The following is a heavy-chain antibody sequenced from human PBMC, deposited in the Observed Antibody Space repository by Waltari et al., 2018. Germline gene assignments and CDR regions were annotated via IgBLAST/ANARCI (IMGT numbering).Heavy chain of an antibody. CDR3: AREVNSGSYYRWFDP. J-gene: IGHJ5*02. CDR1: GGSISSHY. Sequence: QVQLQESGPGLVKPSETLSLTCTVSGGSISSHYWSWIRQPPGKGLEGIGYIYYVGSTNYNPSLKSRVTISVDTSKNQFSLKLSSVTAADTAVYYCAREVNSGSYYRWFDPWGQGTLVTVSS. D-gene: IGHD1-26*01. CDR2: IYYVGST. V-gene: IGHV4-59*11.